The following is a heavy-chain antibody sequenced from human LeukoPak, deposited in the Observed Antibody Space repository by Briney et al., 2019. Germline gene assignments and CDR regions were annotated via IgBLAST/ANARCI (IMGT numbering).Heavy chain of an antibody. Sequence: PGGSLRLSCAASGFTFSSYAMTWVRQAPGKGLEWVSSITESSTYTYYADSVKGRFTISRDNSKNTLYLQMNSLRVEDTAVYYCAKDFSSSWQFDPWGQGTLVTVSS. CDR2: ITESSTYT. CDR1: GFTFSSYA. D-gene: IGHD6-13*01. J-gene: IGHJ5*02. CDR3: AKDFSSSWQFDP. V-gene: IGHV3-23*01.